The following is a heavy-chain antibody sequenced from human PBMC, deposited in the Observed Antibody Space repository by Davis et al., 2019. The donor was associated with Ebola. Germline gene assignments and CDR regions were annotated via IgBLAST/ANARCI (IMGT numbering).Heavy chain of an antibody. V-gene: IGHV3-11*04. J-gene: IGHJ6*03. CDR2: MNQIGTTI. CDR1: GFTFSGSY. Sequence: GESLKISCAASGFTFSGSYMAWLRQAPGKGLEWISYMNQIGTTIHYADSVKGRFTISRDNAKNLLYLQMTSLRAEDTAVYYCAKDPPQGFSMDVWGKGTTVTVSS. CDR3: AKDPPQGFSMDV.